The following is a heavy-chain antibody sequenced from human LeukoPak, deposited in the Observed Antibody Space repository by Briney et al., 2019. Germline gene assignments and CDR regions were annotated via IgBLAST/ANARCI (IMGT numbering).Heavy chain of an antibody. V-gene: IGHV3-7*03. CDR1: GFTFSNYW. J-gene: IGHJ4*02. D-gene: IGHD3-22*01. CDR2: IKQDGSEE. CDR3: AKDRYDTSGYSVNRLDY. Sequence: GGSLRLSCAVSGFTFSNYWMTWVRQAPGKGLEWVANIKQDGSEEYSVNSVKGRFTISRDNAKNSLFLQMNSLRAEDTAVYYCAKDRYDTSGYSVNRLDYWGPGTLVTVSS.